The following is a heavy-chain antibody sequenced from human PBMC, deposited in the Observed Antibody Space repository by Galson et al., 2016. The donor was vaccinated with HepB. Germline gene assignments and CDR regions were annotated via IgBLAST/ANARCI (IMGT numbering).Heavy chain of an antibody. CDR3: NTHFYRQGFDN. CDR2: VKGKIDGGTI. V-gene: IGHV3-15*07. CDR1: GFTFSRAW. Sequence: SLRLSCAASGFTFSRAWMSWVRQAPGEGLEWVGHVKGKIDGGTIDYAAPVKGRFTISRDDSRNTFYLQMNSLKTEDTAVYYCNTHFYRQGFDNWGQGTLVTVSS. D-gene: IGHD3-16*02. J-gene: IGHJ4*02.